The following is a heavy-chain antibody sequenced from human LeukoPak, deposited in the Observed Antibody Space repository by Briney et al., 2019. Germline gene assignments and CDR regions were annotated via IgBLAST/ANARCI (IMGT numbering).Heavy chain of an antibody. D-gene: IGHD6-19*01. CDR2: INGDGRTT. V-gene: IGHV3-74*01. CDR1: GFTFSGYW. J-gene: IGHJ4*02. CDR3: VRGGSGWYFGDY. Sequence: GGSLRLSCAAAGFTFSGYWMHWVRQAPGKGLVWASRINGDGRTTNYADSVKGRFTISRDNAKNTLYLQMNSLGVEDTAVYYCVRGGSGWYFGDYWGQGTLVSVSS.